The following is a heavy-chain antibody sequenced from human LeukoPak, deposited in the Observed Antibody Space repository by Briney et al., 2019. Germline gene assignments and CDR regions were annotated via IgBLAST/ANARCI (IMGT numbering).Heavy chain of an antibody. V-gene: IGHV2-5*01. CDR1: GLSLSTSGVG. J-gene: IGHJ4*02. Sequence: SGPTLVNPTQTLTLTCTFSGLSLSTSGVGVGWIRQPPGKALEWLALIYWNGDKRYSPSLKSRLTITKDTAQNQVVLTMTNMDPVDTATYYCARILTSGYSSRWSFDYWGQGTLVTVSS. CDR3: ARILTSGYSSRWSFDY. D-gene: IGHD6-13*01. CDR2: IYWNGDK.